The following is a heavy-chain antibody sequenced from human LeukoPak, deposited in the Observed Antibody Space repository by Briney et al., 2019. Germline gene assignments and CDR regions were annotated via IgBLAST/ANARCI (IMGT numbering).Heavy chain of an antibody. CDR2: IIPIFGTA. J-gene: IGHJ3*02. D-gene: IGHD4-17*01. Sequence: SVKVSCKASGGTFSSYAISWVRQAPGQGLEWMGGIIPIFGTANYAQKFQGRVTMTRDTSTSTVYMELSSLRSEDTAVYYCARSGNGDYEGLRAFDIWGQGTMVTVSS. V-gene: IGHV1-69*05. CDR3: ARSGNGDYEGLRAFDI. CDR1: GGTFSSYA.